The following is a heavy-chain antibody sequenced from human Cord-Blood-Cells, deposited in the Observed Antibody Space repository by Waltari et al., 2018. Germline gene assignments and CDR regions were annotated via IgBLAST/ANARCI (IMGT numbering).Heavy chain of an antibody. D-gene: IGHD4-17*01. CDR1: GFTFTSPA. CDR3: AAAVTTEWRDFDY. J-gene: IGHJ4*02. V-gene: IGHV1-58*01. Sequence: QMQLVQSGPEVKKPGTSVKVSCKASGFTFTSPAVQWVRQARGQRLEWIGWIVVGSGNTNYAQKFQERVTITRDMSTSTAYMELSSLRSEDTAVYYCAAAVTTEWRDFDYWGQGTLVTVSS. CDR2: IVVGSGNT.